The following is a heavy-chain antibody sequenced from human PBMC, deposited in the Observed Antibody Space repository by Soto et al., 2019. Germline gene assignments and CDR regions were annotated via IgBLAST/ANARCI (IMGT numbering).Heavy chain of an antibody. CDR2: IYYSGST. V-gene: IGHV4-59*08. CDR1: GGSISSYY. J-gene: IGHJ4*02. D-gene: IGHD2-15*01. CDR3: ASTGDVVVAATLGFDY. Sequence: SETLSLTCTVSGGSISSYYWSWIRQPPGKGLEWIGYIYYSGSTNYNPSLKSRVTISVDTSKNQFSLKQSSVTAADTAVYYCASTGDVVVAATLGFDYWGQGTLVTVSS.